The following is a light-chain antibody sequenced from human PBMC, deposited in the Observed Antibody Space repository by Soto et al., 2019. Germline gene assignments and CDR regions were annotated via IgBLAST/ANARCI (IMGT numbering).Light chain of an antibody. CDR3: QQYYSTPYT. CDR1: QSVLYNSKNKNY. J-gene: IGKJ2*01. Sequence: DIVMTQSPDSLAVSLGERATINCKSSQSVLYNSKNKNYLAWYQQKAGQPPKLLIYWASTRESGVPDRFSGSGSGTDFTLTISSLQAEDVAVYYCQQYYSTPYTFGQGTKLEFK. V-gene: IGKV4-1*01. CDR2: WAS.